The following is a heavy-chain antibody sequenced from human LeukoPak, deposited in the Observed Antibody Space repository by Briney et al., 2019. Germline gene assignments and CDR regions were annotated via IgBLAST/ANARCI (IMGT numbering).Heavy chain of an antibody. CDR1: EFTFSRYG. CDR3: ARDLVRGGY. D-gene: IGHD6-6*01. J-gene: IGHJ4*02. Sequence: GGSLRLSCAASEFTFSRYGMHWFGRAPGKGLEWVAFIRYDGSNKYYADSVKGRFTISRDNSKNTLYLQMNSLRAEDTAVYYCARDLVRGGYWVQGTLVTVSS. CDR2: IRYDGSNK. V-gene: IGHV3-30*02.